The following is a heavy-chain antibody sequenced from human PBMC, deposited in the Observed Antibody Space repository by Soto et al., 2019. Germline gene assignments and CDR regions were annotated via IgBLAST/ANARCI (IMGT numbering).Heavy chain of an antibody. V-gene: IGHV2-5*02. D-gene: IGHD3-3*01. Sequence: QITLNESGPTVVRPTETLTLTCRFSGFSLTTSGVGVGWIRQSPGKAPEWLALIYWDDDKRYSASLKSMLTITKDTSKNQVVPTVSDLDPTDTATYYCAHRVLRTVFGLVTTTAIYFDFWGQGTPVAVSS. CDR2: IYWDDDK. CDR3: AHRVLRTVFGLVTTTAIYFDF. CDR1: GFSLTTSGVG. J-gene: IGHJ4*02.